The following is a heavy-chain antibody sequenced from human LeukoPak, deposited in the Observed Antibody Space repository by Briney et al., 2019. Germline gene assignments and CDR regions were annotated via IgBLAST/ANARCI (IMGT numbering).Heavy chain of an antibody. V-gene: IGHV4-39*07. J-gene: IGHJ3*02. Sequence: SETLSLTCTVSGGSISSSSYYWGWIRQPPGKGLEWIGSIYYSGSTYYNPSLKSRVTISVDTSKNQFSLNLYSVTAADTAVYYCARDYGGAFDIWGQGTMVTVSS. CDR1: GGSISSSSYY. D-gene: IGHD4-23*01. CDR2: IYYSGST. CDR3: ARDYGGAFDI.